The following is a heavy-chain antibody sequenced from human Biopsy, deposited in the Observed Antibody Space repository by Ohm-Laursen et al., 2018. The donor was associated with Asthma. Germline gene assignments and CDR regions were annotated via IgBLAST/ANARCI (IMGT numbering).Heavy chain of an antibody. Sequence: GPLSLTWTFSGGSINSDYWSWIRQPPGKGLEWIGLSSYSGFRKYNPSLKSRVTISVDTSKNQLSLNLTSVIAADTAVYYCARDQGDSKFDYWGQGILVTVSS. D-gene: IGHD3-16*01. J-gene: IGHJ4*02. CDR3: ARDQGDSKFDY. V-gene: IGHV4-59*01. CDR2: SSYSGFR. CDR1: GGSINSDY.